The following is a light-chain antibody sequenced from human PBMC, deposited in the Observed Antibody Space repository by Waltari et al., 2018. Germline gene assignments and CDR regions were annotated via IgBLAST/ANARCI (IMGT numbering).Light chain of an antibody. V-gene: IGKV1-5*03. CDR1: QSISSW. Sequence: DIQMTQSPSTLSASVGDRVTITCRASQSISSWLAWDQQKPGKAPKLLIYKASSLESGVPSRFSGSGSGTEFTLTISSLQPDDFATYYCQQYNSYSRTFGQGTKVEIK. CDR2: KAS. J-gene: IGKJ1*01. CDR3: QQYNSYSRT.